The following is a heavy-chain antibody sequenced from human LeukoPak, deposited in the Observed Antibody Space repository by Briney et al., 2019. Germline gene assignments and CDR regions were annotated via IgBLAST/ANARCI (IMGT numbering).Heavy chain of an antibody. J-gene: IGHJ4*02. CDR3: ARAPNYYDSSGYFYYFDY. CDR2: IYYSGST. D-gene: IGHD3-22*01. Sequence: PSETPSLTCTVSGVSISSYYWSWIRQPPGKGLEWIGYIYYSGSTNYNPSLKSRVTISVDTSKNQFSLKLSSVTAADTAVYYCARAPNYYDSSGYFYYFDYWGQGTLVTVSS. V-gene: IGHV4-59*01. CDR1: GVSISSYY.